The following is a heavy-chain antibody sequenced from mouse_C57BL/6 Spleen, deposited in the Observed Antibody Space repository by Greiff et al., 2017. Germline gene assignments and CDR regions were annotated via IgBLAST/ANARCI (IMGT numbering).Heavy chain of an antibody. D-gene: IGHD2-4*01. CDR3: ARPFDYGYFDY. CDR2: IDPSDSYT. Sequence: QVQLQQPGAELVMPGASVKLSCKASGYTFTSYWMHWVKQRPGQGLEWIGEIDPSDSYTNYNQKFKGKSTLTVDKSSSPAYMQLSSLTSEDSAVYYCARPFDYGYFDYWGQGTTLTVSS. J-gene: IGHJ2*01. V-gene: IGHV1-69*01. CDR1: GYTFTSYW.